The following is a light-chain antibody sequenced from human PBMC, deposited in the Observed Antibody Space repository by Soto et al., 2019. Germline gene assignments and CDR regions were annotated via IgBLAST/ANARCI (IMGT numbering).Light chain of an antibody. V-gene: IGKV1-5*03. J-gene: IGKJ4*01. CDR3: QQYSRNPLT. Sequence: DLQMTQSPSTLSASVGDRVTITCRASQSVNSWLAWYQQKPGEVPKLLIYKASNLESGVPSRFSGSGSATEFTPTISSLQPDDFVTYYCQQYSRNPLTFGGGTKVEI. CDR2: KAS. CDR1: QSVNSW.